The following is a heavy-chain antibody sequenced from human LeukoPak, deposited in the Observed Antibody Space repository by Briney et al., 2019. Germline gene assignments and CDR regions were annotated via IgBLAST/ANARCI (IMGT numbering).Heavy chain of an antibody. CDR1: GCTFSGYA. J-gene: IGHJ4*02. V-gene: IGHV3-30*04. Sequence: GGSLRLSCAASGCTFSGYALHWVRQAPGKGLEWVAVISYDGSNKYYADSVKGRFTISRDNSKNTLYLQMNSLRAEDTAVYYCARDRAMTTVTTGLGWGIDYWGQGTLVTVSS. D-gene: IGHD4-17*01. CDR2: ISYDGSNK. CDR3: ARDRAMTTVTTGLGWGIDY.